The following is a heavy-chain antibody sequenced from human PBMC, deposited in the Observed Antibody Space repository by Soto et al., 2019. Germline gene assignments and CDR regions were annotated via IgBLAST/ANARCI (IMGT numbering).Heavy chain of an antibody. CDR2: MNPNTGNT. Sequence: QVQLVQSGAEVKKPGASVKVSCKASGHTFSSHDINWVRQATGQGLEWMGWMNPNTGNTGYAQTFQGRVSMTRDTSINTAYMELSSLRSEDTAVYYCARGRPEYNSWLGLDYWGQGTLVTVS. J-gene: IGHJ4*02. D-gene: IGHD6-6*01. CDR3: ARGRPEYNSWLGLDY. V-gene: IGHV1-8*01. CDR1: GHTFSSHD.